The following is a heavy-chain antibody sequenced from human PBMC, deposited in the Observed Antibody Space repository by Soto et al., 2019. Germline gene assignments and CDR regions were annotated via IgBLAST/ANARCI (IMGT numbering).Heavy chain of an antibody. Sequence: QLQLQESGPGLVKPSETLSLTCTVSGGSISSSSYYWGWIRQPPGKGLEWIGSIYYSGSTYYNPSLKSRVTISVDTSKNQFSLKLSSVTAADTAVYYCATMGVYCSGGSCYPPHFDYWGQGTLVTASS. D-gene: IGHD2-15*01. CDR3: ATMGVYCSGGSCYPPHFDY. J-gene: IGHJ4*02. CDR1: GGSISSSSYY. V-gene: IGHV4-39*01. CDR2: IYYSGST.